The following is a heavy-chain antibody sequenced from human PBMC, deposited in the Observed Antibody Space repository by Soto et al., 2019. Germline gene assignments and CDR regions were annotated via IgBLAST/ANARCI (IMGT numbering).Heavy chain of an antibody. CDR3: ARTAGPTPFDP. CDR1: GYTFTSYT. CDR2: ITAGNGNT. D-gene: IGHD6-19*01. V-gene: IGHV1-3*01. J-gene: IGHJ5*02. Sequence: ASVKVSCKASGYTFTSYTMHWVRQAPGQRLEWMGRITAGNGNTKYSQKFQGRLTITRDTSASTVYMELNNLRSEDAAVYYCARTAGPTPFDPWGQGTLVTVSS.